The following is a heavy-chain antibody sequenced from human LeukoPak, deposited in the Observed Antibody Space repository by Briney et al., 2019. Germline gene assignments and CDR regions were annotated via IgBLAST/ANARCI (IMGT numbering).Heavy chain of an antibody. Sequence: SETLSLTCTVSGGSIRNSSYYWGWIRQPPGKGLEWISCIYYTGTTYYNPSLKSRVTISVDTSKNQFSLKLSSVTAADTAVYYCARAVNGYNLDYYYYYYMDVWGKGTTVTISS. D-gene: IGHD5-24*01. V-gene: IGHV4-39*07. J-gene: IGHJ6*03. CDR2: IYYTGTT. CDR1: GGSIRNSSYY. CDR3: ARAVNGYNLDYYYYYYMDV.